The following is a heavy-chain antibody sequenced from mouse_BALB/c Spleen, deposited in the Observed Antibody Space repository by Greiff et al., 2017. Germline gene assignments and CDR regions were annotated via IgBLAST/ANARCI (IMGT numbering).Heavy chain of an antibody. CDR3: ARREVMDY. V-gene: IGHV5-12-2*01. CDR2: ISNGGGST. CDR1: GFTFSSYT. Sequence: EVHLVESGGGLVQPGGSLKLSCAASGFTFSSYTMSWVRQTPEKRLEWVAYISNGGGSTYYPDTVKGRFTISRDNAKNTLYLQMSSLKSEDTAMYYCARREVMDYWGQGTSVTVSS. J-gene: IGHJ4*01.